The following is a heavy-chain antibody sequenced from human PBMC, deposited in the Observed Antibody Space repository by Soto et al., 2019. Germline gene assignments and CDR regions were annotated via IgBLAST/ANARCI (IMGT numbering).Heavy chain of an antibody. Sequence: ASVKVSCKASGYTFTSYGISWVRQAPGQGLEWMGWISAYNGNTNYAQKLQGRVTMTTDTSTSTAYMELRSLRSDDTAVYYCARVGSGWYGDHYFDYWGQGTLVTVSS. CDR1: GYTFTSYG. D-gene: IGHD6-19*01. CDR2: ISAYNGNT. CDR3: ARVGSGWYGDHYFDY. J-gene: IGHJ4*02. V-gene: IGHV1-18*01.